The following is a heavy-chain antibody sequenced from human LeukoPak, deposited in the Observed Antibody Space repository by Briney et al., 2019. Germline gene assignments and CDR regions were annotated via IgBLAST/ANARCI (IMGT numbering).Heavy chain of an antibody. CDR3: ARDVSDILTGYYRNDNWFDP. D-gene: IGHD3-9*01. CDR1: GFTFDDYG. J-gene: IGHJ5*02. CDR2: INWNGGST. Sequence: GGFLRLSCAASGFTFDDYGMSWVRQAPGKGLEWVSGINWNGGSTGYADSVKGRFTISRDNAKNSLYLQMNSLRAEDTALYYCARDVSDILTGYYRNDNWFDPWGQGTLVTVSS. V-gene: IGHV3-20*04.